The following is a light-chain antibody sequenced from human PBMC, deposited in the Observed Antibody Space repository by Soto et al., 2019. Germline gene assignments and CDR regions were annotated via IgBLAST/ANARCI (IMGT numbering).Light chain of an antibody. CDR2: EGS. V-gene: IGLV2-23*01. Sequence: QSALTQPASVSGSPGQSITISCTGTSSDVGSYNLVSWYQQHPGKAPKLMIYEGSKRPAGVSNRFSGSNSGNTASLTISGPQAEDEADYYCCSYAGSRVFGGGTKLTVL. CDR1: SSDVGSYNL. J-gene: IGLJ2*01. CDR3: CSYAGSRV.